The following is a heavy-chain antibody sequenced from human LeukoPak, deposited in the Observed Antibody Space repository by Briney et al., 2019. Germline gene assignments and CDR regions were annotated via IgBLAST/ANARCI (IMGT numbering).Heavy chain of an antibody. J-gene: IGHJ6*02. V-gene: IGHV3-30*18. CDR3: AKDLPYSSSWYPRAYYYYGMDV. CDR2: ISYDGSTK. Sequence: PGGSLRLSCAASGFTFSSYGMHWVRQAPGKGLEWVAVISYDGSTKYYADSVKGRFTISRDNSKNTLYLQMNSLRAEDTAVYYCAKDLPYSSSWYPRAYYYYGMDVWGQGTTVTVSS. CDR1: GFTFSSYG. D-gene: IGHD6-13*01.